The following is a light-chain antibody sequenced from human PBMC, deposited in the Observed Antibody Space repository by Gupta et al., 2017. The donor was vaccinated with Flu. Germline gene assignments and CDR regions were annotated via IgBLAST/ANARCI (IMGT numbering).Light chain of an antibody. CDR2: AAS. CDR1: QGISPY. Sequence: DIQMTQSPSSLSASVGDRITITCRASQGISPYLAWFQRKSGKAPKPLIYAASSLQSGVPSRFSGSGSGTDFTLTISSLQPEDFATYYCQQDNNYPYTFGQGTKLEIK. CDR3: QQDNNYPYT. V-gene: IGKV1-16*01. J-gene: IGKJ2*01.